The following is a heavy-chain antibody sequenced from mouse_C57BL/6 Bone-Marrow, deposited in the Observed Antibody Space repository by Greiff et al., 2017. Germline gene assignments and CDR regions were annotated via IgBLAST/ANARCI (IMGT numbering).Heavy chain of an antibody. CDR2: ISSGSSTI. V-gene: IGHV5-17*01. J-gene: IGHJ4*01. CDR1: GFTFSDYG. D-gene: IGHD4-1*01. CDR3: ARPVNWDAMDY. Sequence: EVQRVESGGGLVKPGGSLKLSCAASGFTFSDYGMHWVRQAPEKGLEWVAYISSGSSTIYYADTVKGRFTISRDNAKNTLFLQMTSLRSEDTAMYYCARPVNWDAMDYWGQGTSVTVSS.